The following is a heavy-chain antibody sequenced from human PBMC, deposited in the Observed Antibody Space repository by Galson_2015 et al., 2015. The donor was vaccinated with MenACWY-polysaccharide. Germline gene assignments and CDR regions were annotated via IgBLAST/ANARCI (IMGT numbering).Heavy chain of an antibody. CDR1: GYTFTSYG. V-gene: IGHV1-18*01. Sequence: SVKVSCKASGYTFTSYGISWVRQAPGQGLEWMGWISAYNGNTNYAQKLQGRVTMTTDTSTSTAYMELRSLRTDDTAVYYCARAMVRGVMAPRGYYYYGMDVWGQGTTVTVSS. CDR3: ARAMVRGVMAPRGYYYYGMDV. CDR2: ISAYNGNT. J-gene: IGHJ6*02. D-gene: IGHD3-10*01.